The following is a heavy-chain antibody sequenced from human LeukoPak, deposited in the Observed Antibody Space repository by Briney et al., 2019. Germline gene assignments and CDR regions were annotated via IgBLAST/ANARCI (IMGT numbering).Heavy chain of an antibody. CDR1: GGTFSSYA. J-gene: IGHJ4*02. Sequence: SVKVSCKASGGTFSSYAICWVRQAPGQGLEWMGRIIPIFGTANYAQKFQGRVTITTDESTSTAYMELSSLRSEDTAVYYCAREYGVWDSSGYSYYFDYWGQGTLVTVSS. CDR2: IIPIFGTA. D-gene: IGHD3-22*01. V-gene: IGHV1-69*05. CDR3: AREYGVWDSSGYSYYFDY.